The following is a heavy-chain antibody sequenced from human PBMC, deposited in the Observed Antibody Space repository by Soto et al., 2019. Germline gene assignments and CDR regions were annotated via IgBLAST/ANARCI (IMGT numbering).Heavy chain of an antibody. J-gene: IGHJ6*02. V-gene: IGHV1-2*02. CDR2: INPNSGGT. D-gene: IGHD2-2*01. CDR3: ASIGGYCSSTSCSKREDYYYYGMDV. Sequence: GASVKVSCKASGYTFTGYYMHWVRQAPGQGLEWMGWINPNSGGTNYAQKFQGRVTMTRDTSISTAYMELSRLRSDGTAVYYCASIGGYCSSTSCSKREDYYYYGMDVWGQGTTVTVSS. CDR1: GYTFTGYY.